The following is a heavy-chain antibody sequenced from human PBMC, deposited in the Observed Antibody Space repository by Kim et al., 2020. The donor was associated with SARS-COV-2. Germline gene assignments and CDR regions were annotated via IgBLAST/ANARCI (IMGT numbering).Heavy chain of an antibody. Sequence: EGSLRLSCAASGFTFSDYYMSWIRQAPGKGLEWVSYISSSSSYTNYADSVKGRFTISRDNAKNSLYLQMNSLRAEDTAVYYCARGEQWLVHWFDPWGQGTLVTVSS. V-gene: IGHV3-11*06. J-gene: IGHJ5*02. CDR2: ISSSSSYT. D-gene: IGHD6-19*01. CDR1: GFTFSDYY. CDR3: ARGEQWLVHWFDP.